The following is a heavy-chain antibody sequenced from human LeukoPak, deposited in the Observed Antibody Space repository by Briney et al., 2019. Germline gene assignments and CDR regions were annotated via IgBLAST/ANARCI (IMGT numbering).Heavy chain of an antibody. CDR3: AKDDSVDWLLLDY. J-gene: IGHJ4*02. V-gene: IGHV3-23*01. D-gene: IGHD3-9*01. CDR1: GFTFSSYA. Sequence: PGASLRLSCAASGFTFSSYAMSWVRQAPGKGLEWVSAISGSGGSTYYADSVKGRFTISRDNSKNTLYLQMNSLRAEDTAVYYCAKDDSVDWLLLDYWGQETLVTVSS. CDR2: ISGSGGST.